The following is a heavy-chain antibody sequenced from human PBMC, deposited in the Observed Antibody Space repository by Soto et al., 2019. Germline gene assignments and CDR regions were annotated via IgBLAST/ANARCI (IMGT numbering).Heavy chain of an antibody. CDR2: INHSGST. D-gene: IGHD1-1*01. J-gene: IGHJ4*02. Sequence: TSETLSLTCAVYGGSFSGYYWSWIRQPPGKGLEWIGEINHSGSTNYNPSLKSRVTISVDTSKNQFSLKLSSVTAADTAVYYCAREMATTGPFDYWGQGTLVTVSS. CDR1: GGSFSGYY. CDR3: AREMATTGPFDY. V-gene: IGHV4-34*01.